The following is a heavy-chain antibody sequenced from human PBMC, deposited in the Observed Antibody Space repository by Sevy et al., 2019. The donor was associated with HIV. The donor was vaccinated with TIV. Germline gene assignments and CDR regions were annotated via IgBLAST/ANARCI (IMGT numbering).Heavy chain of an antibody. Sequence: GSLRLSCAASGFTYSSYSMNWVRQAPGKGLEWVSYISSSSSTIYYADSVKGRFTISRDNAKNSLYLQMNSLRAEDTAVYYCASSIAVAGTDYWGQGTLVTVSS. CDR3: ASSIAVAGTDY. CDR1: GFTYSSYS. CDR2: ISSSSSTI. J-gene: IGHJ4*02. V-gene: IGHV3-48*01. D-gene: IGHD6-19*01.